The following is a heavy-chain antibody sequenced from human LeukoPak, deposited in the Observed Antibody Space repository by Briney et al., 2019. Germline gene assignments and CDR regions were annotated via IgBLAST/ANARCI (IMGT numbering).Heavy chain of an antibody. J-gene: IGHJ3*02. CDR1: GGTFSSYA. Sequence: GASVKVSCKASGGTFSSYAISWVRQATGQGLEWVVRFIPIFGTANYAQKFQGRVTITADKSTSTAYMELSSLRSEDTAVYYCARLSYYDSSGYYFGAFDIWGQGTMVTVSS. CDR2: FIPIFGTA. CDR3: ARLSYYDSSGYYFGAFDI. V-gene: IGHV1-69*06. D-gene: IGHD3-22*01.